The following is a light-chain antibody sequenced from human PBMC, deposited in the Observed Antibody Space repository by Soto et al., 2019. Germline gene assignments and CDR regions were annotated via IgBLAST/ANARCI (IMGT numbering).Light chain of an antibody. Sequence: QSALTQPASVSGSPGQSIAISCTGSSSDIGIYKYVSWYQQHPGKVPKLIIYEVTNRPSGVSNRFSGSKSGNTASLTIPGLQAEDEADYYCSSYTTSSTRVFGTGTKVTVL. CDR2: EVT. V-gene: IGLV2-14*01. CDR3: SSYTTSSTRV. J-gene: IGLJ1*01. CDR1: SSDIGIYKY.